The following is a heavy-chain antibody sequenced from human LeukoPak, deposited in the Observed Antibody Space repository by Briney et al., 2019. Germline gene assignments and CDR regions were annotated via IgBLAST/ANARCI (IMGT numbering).Heavy chain of an antibody. CDR2: IIPIFGTA. CDR1: GGTFSSYA. CDR3: AREVEGTDYYYYYMDV. V-gene: IGHV1-69*13. D-gene: IGHD1-1*01. Sequence: ASVKVSCKASGGTFSSYAISWVRQAPGQGLEWMGGIIPIFGTANYAQKFQGRVTITADESTSTAYMELSSLRSEDTAVYYCAREVEGTDYYYYYMDVWGKGTTVTVSS. J-gene: IGHJ6*03.